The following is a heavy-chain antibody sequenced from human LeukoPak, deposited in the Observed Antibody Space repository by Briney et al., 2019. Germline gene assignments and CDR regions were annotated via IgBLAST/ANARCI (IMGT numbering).Heavy chain of an antibody. D-gene: IGHD3-9*01. CDR1: GFTFSNYW. CDR3: TTESYDILTGYQPTYFDY. Sequence: GGSLRLSCAASGFTFSNYWMHWVRQAPGKGLVWVSRINSDGSSTNYADSVKGRFTISRDNAKNTLYLQMSSLRAEDTAVYYCTTESYDILTGYQPTYFDYWGQGTLVTVSS. J-gene: IGHJ4*02. V-gene: IGHV3-74*01. CDR2: INSDGSST.